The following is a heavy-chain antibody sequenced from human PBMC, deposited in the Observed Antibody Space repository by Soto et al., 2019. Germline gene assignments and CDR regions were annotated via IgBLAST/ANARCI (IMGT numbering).Heavy chain of an antibody. CDR3: ASDKGRNWNDFDY. D-gene: IGHD1-1*01. CDR2: LIPIFGTA. V-gene: IGHV1-69*13. Sequence: SVKISCKASGGTFSSYAISWVRPAPVQGLEWMVGLIPIFGTANYAQKFQGRVTITADEYTSTAYMELSSLRSEDTAVYYCASDKGRNWNDFDYWGQGPLVTVSS. CDR1: GGTFSSYA. J-gene: IGHJ4*02.